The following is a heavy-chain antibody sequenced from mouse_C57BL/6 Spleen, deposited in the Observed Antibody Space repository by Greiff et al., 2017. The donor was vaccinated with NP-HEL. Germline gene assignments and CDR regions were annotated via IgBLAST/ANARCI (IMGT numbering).Heavy chain of an antibody. Sequence: VQLKESGPGLVKPSQSLSLTCSVTGYSITSGYYWNWIRQFPGNKLEWMGYISYDGSNNYNPSLKNRISITRDTSKNQFFLKLNSVTTEDTATYYCARDLPYDYDEAWFAYWGQGTLVTVSA. V-gene: IGHV3-6*01. J-gene: IGHJ3*01. CDR1: GYSITSGYY. CDR2: ISYDGSN. D-gene: IGHD2-4*01. CDR3: ARDLPYDYDEAWFAY.